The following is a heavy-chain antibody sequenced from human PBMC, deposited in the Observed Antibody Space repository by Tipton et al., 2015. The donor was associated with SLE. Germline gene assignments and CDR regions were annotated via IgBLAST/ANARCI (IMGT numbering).Heavy chain of an antibody. CDR1: GGSFSGNY. Sequence: TLSLTCTVFGGSFSGNYWIWIRQSPEKGLEWIGEVNHSGSTNYNPSLESRVTISVDTSQSQFSLRLTSVTAADTAVYFCARGWGYCSGDSCYSKAFDVWGQATMVTVSS. CDR2: VNHSGST. J-gene: IGHJ3*01. CDR3: ARGWGYCSGDSCYSKAFDV. V-gene: IGHV4-34*01. D-gene: IGHD2-15*01.